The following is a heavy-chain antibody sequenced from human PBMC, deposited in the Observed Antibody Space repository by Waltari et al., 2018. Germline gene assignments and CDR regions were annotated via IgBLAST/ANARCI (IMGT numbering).Heavy chain of an antibody. CDR1: GYTLPELS. Sequence: QVQLVQSGAEVRKPGASVKVSCKVYGYTLPELSMHWVRQAPGKGLEWMGGFDPEDGETIYAQKFQGRVTMTEDTSTDTAYMELSSLRSEDTAVYYCAISLRDFWSGYPPIDYWGQGTLVTVSS. V-gene: IGHV1-24*01. CDR2: FDPEDGET. D-gene: IGHD3-3*01. J-gene: IGHJ4*02. CDR3: AISLRDFWSGYPPIDY.